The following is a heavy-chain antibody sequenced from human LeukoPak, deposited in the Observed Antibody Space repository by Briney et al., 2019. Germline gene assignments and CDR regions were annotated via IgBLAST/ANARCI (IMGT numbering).Heavy chain of an antibody. CDR3: ASLNHATTRDY. CDR1: GFTFSGSA. J-gene: IGHJ4*02. D-gene: IGHD1-26*01. CDR2: IRSKANSYAT. Sequence: EGSLRLSCAASGFTFSGSAMHWVRQASGKGLEWVGRIRSKANSYATAYAASVKGRFTISRDDSKNMAYLQMNSLRAEDTAVYYCASLNHATTRDYWGRGTLVTVSS. V-gene: IGHV3-73*01.